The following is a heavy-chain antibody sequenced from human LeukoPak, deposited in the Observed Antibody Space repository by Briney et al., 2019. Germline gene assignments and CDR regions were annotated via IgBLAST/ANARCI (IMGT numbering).Heavy chain of an antibody. V-gene: IGHV3-11*05. CDR2: TSSSSSYT. J-gene: IGHJ4*02. Sequence: GGSLRLSCAASGFTFSDYYMSWIRQAPGKGLEWVSYTSSSSSYTNYADSVKGRFTISRDNAKNSLYLQMNSLRAEDTAVYYCARGEGPDDYVWGSYRRGVYFDYWGQGTLVTVSS. CDR1: GFTFSDYY. CDR3: ARGEGPDDYVWGSYRRGVYFDY. D-gene: IGHD3-16*02.